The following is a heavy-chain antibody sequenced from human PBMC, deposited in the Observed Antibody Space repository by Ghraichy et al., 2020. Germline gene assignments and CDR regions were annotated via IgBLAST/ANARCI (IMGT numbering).Heavy chain of an antibody. Sequence: ETLSLTCTVSGGSISSSSFYWGWIRQPPGKGLEWIGSIYYSGSTYYNPSLKSRVTISVDTSKNQFSLKLSSLTAADTAVYYCARDGSSVYDWSIGMDVWGQGTTVAVSS. CDR3: ARDGSSVYDWSIGMDV. D-gene: IGHD5/OR15-5a*01. CDR2: IYYSGST. J-gene: IGHJ6*02. V-gene: IGHV4-39*07. CDR1: GGSISSSSFY.